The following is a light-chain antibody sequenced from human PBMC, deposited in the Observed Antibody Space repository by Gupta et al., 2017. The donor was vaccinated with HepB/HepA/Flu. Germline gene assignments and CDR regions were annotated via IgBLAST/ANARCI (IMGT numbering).Light chain of an antibody. CDR2: WAS. CDR1: QSLLHSTGFHH. V-gene: IGKV2-28*01. J-gene: IGKJ2*01. Sequence: DIVIPHSPLSLPVTPGEPASISCRSSQSLLHSTGFHHLDWYLQKPGQAPQLLIFWASQRASGVPDRFSGSGSGTXFTLTIXRGEAEDVGDYYGRQAVQTPTTFGXGTKMEIK. CDR3: RQAVQTPTT.